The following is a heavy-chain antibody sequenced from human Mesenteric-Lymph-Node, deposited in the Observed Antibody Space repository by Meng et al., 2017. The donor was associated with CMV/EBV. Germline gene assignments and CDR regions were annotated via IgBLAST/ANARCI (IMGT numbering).Heavy chain of an antibody. Sequence: GGSLRLSCAASGFTFSDYWMSWVRQAPGKGLEWVANIKQDGSEKYYVDSVKGRFTISRDNAKNSLYLQMNSLRAADTAVYYCARDGGYYNGGPEGYWGQGTLVTVSS. CDR1: GFTFSDYW. CDR3: ARDGGYYNGGPEGY. J-gene: IGHJ4*02. CDR2: IKQDGSEK. D-gene: IGHD6-25*01. V-gene: IGHV3-7*01.